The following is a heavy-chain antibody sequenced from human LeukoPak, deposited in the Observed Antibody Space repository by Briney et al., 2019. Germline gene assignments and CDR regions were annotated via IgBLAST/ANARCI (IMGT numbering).Heavy chain of an antibody. V-gene: IGHV3-13*01. D-gene: IGHD3-22*01. Sequence: GGSLRLSCAASGFTFSSYDMHWVRQATGKGLEWVSAIGTAGDTYYPGSVKGRFTISRENAKNSLYLQMNSLRAEDTAVYYCARDTPYYYDSSGYPYGMDVWGQGTTVTVSS. J-gene: IGHJ6*02. CDR3: ARDTPYYYDSSGYPYGMDV. CDR2: IGTAGDT. CDR1: GFTFSSYD.